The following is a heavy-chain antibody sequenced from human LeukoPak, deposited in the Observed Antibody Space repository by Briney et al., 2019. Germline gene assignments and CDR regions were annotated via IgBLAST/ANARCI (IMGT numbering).Heavy chain of an antibody. CDR3: ARAGTTVTYFDY. CDR2: IYYSGST. D-gene: IGHD4-17*01. CDR1: GGSISSYY. Sequence: SETLSLTCTVPGGSISSYYWSWIRQPPGKGLEWIGYIYYSGSTNYNPSLKSRVTISVDTSKNQFSLKLSSVTAADTAVYYCARAGTTVTYFDYWGQGTLVTVSS. J-gene: IGHJ4*02. V-gene: IGHV4-59*01.